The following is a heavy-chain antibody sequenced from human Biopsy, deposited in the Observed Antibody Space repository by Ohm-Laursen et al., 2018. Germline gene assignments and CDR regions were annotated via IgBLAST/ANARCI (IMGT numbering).Heavy chain of an antibody. CDR1: GGSFNGYF. D-gene: IGHD6-13*01. CDR2: ITQSGST. CDR3: ARVPLPGIGAAYQGRFLYGMDV. Sequence: SDTLSLTCAVSGGSFNGYFWSWIRQPPGKGLEWIGDITQSGSTNYSPSLKSRVTISVDTAKKQFSLSLRSVTAADTAVYYCARVPLPGIGAAYQGRFLYGMDVWGQGTTVSVA. J-gene: IGHJ6*02. V-gene: IGHV4-34*01.